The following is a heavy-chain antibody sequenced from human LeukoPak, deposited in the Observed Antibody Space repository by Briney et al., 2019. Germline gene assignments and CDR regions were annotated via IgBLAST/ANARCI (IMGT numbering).Heavy chain of an antibody. V-gene: IGHV4-39*07. CDR3: ARDSTIFGVAPMDV. D-gene: IGHD3-3*01. CDR2: IYYSGST. CDR1: GGSISSSSYY. J-gene: IGHJ6*04. Sequence: SETLSLTCTVSGGSISSSSYYWGCIRQPPGEGLECIGSIYYSGSTYYNPSLKSRVTMSVDTSKNQFSLKLSSVTAADTAVYYCARDSTIFGVAPMDVWGKGTTVTVSS.